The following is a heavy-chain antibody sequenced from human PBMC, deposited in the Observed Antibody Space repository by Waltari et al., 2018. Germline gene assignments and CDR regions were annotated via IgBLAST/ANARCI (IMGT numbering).Heavy chain of an antibody. CDR2: ISGSGGST. J-gene: IGHJ4*02. Sequence: EVQLLESGGGLVQPGGSLRLSCAASGFTFSSYAMRWVRQAPGKGLEWVSAISGSGGSTYYADYVKGRFTISRDNSKNTLYLQMNSLRAEDTAVYYCAKAGGTYYYDSSGLEGDYWGQGTLVTVSS. CDR3: AKAGGTYYYDSSGLEGDY. D-gene: IGHD3-22*01. V-gene: IGHV3-23*01. CDR1: GFTFSSYA.